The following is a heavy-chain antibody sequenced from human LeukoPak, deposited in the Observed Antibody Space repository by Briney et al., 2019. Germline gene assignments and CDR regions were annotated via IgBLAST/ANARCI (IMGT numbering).Heavy chain of an antibody. J-gene: IGHJ4*02. CDR3: ASGYGDYDSRIYHTGGDY. V-gene: IGHV4-34*01. Sequence: PSETLSLTCAVYGGSFSGYYWSWIRQPPGKRLEWIGEINHSGSTNYNPSLKSRVTISVDTSKNQFSLKLSSVTAADTAVYYCASGYGDYDSRIYHTGGDYWGQGTLVTVSS. D-gene: IGHD3-10*01. CDR1: GGSFSGYY. CDR2: INHSGST.